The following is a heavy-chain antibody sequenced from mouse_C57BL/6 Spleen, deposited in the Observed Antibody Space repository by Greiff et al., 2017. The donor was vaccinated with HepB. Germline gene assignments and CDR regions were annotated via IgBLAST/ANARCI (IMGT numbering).Heavy chain of an antibody. J-gene: IGHJ2*01. Sequence: DVKLVESGAELVRPGASVKLSCTASGFNIKDDYMHWVKQRPEQGLEWIGWIDPENGDTEYASKFQGKATITADTSSNTAYLQLSSLTSEDTAVYYCTTDYGSSYPKGYWGQGTTLTVSS. CDR1: GFNIKDDY. CDR3: TTDYGSSYPKGY. CDR2: IDPENGDT. V-gene: IGHV14-4*01. D-gene: IGHD1-1*01.